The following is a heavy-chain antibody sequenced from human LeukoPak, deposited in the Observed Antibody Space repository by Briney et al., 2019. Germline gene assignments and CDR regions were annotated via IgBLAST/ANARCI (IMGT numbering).Heavy chain of an antibody. Sequence: PGGSLRLSRAASVFTLSSNYMSGVRQAPAKGLEGGSVNSSGGCTYYADSVKGRFPISRDNSKNTLYLQMNSLRAEDTAVYYCARDKFSPYYDSSWGQGTLVTVSS. J-gene: IGHJ4*02. CDR1: VFTLSSNY. CDR2: NSSGGCT. CDR3: ARDKFSPYYDSS. V-gene: IGHV3-66*02. D-gene: IGHD3-22*01.